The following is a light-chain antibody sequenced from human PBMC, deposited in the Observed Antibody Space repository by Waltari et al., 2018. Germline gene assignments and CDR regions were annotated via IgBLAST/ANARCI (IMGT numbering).Light chain of an antibody. J-gene: IGLJ7*01. CDR2: EAS. CDR3: GTWDSSLSGAV. Sequence: QSVLTQPPSVSAAPGQRVTISCSGGRPNIGNNYVSWYRQFPGTAPKLLIYEASGRPSGIPGRFSGSKSGTSATLDITGLQAGDEADYYCGTWDSSLSGAVFGGGTHLTVL. CDR1: RPNIGNNY. V-gene: IGLV1-51*02.